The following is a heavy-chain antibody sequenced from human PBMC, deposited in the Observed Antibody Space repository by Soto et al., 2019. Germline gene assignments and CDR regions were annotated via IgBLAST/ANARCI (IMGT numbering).Heavy chain of an antibody. J-gene: IGHJ6*02. Sequence: SGPTLVNPTQTLTLTCTFSGFSLTTSGMRVSWIRQPPGKALEWLARIDWDDDKFYSTSLKTRLTISKDTSKNQVVLTLTNMDPVDTATYYCERTFRRDGYNYALDVWGQGTTVTVSS. CDR1: GFSLTTSGMR. CDR2: IDWDDDK. V-gene: IGHV2-70*04. CDR3: ERTFRRDGYNYALDV.